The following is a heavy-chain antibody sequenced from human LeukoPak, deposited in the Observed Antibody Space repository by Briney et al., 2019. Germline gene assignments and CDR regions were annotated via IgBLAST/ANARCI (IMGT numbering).Heavy chain of an antibody. J-gene: IGHJ4*02. CDR1: GGSFTHYY. CDR2: IYSSGTT. Sequence: SETLSLTCAVSGGSFTHYYWSWIRQAPGKGLQWIGYIYSSGTTKYNPSLKSRVTISLDMPNNQISLILTSVTAADTAVYYCARVYGSGIDYWGQGTLVTVSS. D-gene: IGHD3-10*01. V-gene: IGHV4-59*08. CDR3: ARVYGSGIDY.